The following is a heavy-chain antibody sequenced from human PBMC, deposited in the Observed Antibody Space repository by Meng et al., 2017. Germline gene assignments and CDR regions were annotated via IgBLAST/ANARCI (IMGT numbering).Heavy chain of an antibody. V-gene: IGHV3-20*04. CDR3: ARGRIMITFGGDK. CDR2: INWNGGST. D-gene: IGHD3-16*01. J-gene: IGHJ4*02. CDR1: GFTFDDYG. Sequence: GESLKISCAASGFTFDDYGMSWVRQAPGKGLEWVSGINWNGGSTGYADSVKGRFTISRDNAKNSLYLQMNSLRAEDTALYYCARGRIMITFGGDKGGQGTLVTVSS.